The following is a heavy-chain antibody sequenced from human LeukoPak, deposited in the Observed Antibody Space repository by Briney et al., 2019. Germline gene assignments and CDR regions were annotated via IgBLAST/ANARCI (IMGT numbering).Heavy chain of an antibody. D-gene: IGHD2-2*01. CDR2: IYPGDSDT. CDR3: VRTPPARLGFLRCSSTSCYDPYYFDY. Sequence: GESLKISCKGSGYSFTSYWIGWVRQMPGKGLEWMGIIYPGDSDTRYSPSFQGQVTISADKSISTAYLQWSSLKASDTAMYYCVRTPPARLGFLRCSSTSCYDPYYFDYWGQGTLVTVSS. V-gene: IGHV5-51*01. J-gene: IGHJ4*02. CDR1: GYSFTSYW.